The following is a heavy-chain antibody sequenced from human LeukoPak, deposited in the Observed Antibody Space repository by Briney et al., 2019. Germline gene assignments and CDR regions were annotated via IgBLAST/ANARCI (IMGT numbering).Heavy chain of an antibody. J-gene: IGHJ5*02. V-gene: IGHV1-46*01. CDR1: GHTFTDYY. D-gene: IGHD3-16*02. CDR3: ARDNSVGDIAWWFDP. Sequence: ASVKVSCKASGHTFTDYYIHWVRQAPGQGLEWMGVINLSAATTNYAEKFQGRVTMTRDMSTTTDYMEMSSLRSEDTAVYYCARDNSVGDIAWWFDPWGQGTLVTVSS. CDR2: INLSAATT.